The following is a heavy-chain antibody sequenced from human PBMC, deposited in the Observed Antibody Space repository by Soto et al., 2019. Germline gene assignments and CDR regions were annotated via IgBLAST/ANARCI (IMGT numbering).Heavy chain of an antibody. CDR1: GYSFTTYG. D-gene: IGHD6-19*01. Sequence: ASVKVSCEASGYSFTTYGVSWVRQAPGQGLEWLGWISTYNGNANYPQKFQGRVTLTTDTSTSTAYMELRSLTPDDTAVYYCAREGMAVADPLDYWGQGTQVTVSS. CDR2: ISTYNGNA. CDR3: AREGMAVADPLDY. V-gene: IGHV1-18*01. J-gene: IGHJ4*02.